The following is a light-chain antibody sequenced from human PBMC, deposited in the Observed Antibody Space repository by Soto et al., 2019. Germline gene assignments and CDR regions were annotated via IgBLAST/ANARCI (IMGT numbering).Light chain of an antibody. Sequence: QSALTQPASVSGSPGQSITISCTGNSSDVGGYNYVSWYQQHPGKAPKLIIYEVSNRPSGVSNRFSGSKSGNTASLTISGLQAEDEADYYCSSYTPSSTWVFGGGTKLTVL. CDR3: SSYTPSSTWV. CDR1: SSDVGGYNY. V-gene: IGLV2-14*01. CDR2: EVS. J-gene: IGLJ3*02.